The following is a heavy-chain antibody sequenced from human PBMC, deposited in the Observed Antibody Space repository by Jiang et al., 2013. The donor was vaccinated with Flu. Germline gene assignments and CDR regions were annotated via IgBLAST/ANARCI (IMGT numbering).Heavy chain of an antibody. D-gene: IGHD6-19*01. CDR2: ISSSSSYI. CDR3: ARDFSVAVAALTRYGWFDP. J-gene: IGHJ5*02. Sequence: VSYISSSSSYIYYADSVKGRFTISRDNAKNSLYLQMNSLRAEDTAVYYCARDFSVAVAALTRYGWFDPWGQGTLVTVSS. V-gene: IGHV3-21*05.